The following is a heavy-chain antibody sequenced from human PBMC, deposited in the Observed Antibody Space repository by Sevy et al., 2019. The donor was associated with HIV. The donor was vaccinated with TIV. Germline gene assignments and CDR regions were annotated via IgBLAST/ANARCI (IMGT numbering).Heavy chain of an antibody. CDR1: GGSFSGYY. CDR2: INHSGST. V-gene: IGHV4-34*01. CDR3: ARRRNSSSWYRAYYYYMDV. J-gene: IGHJ6*03. Sequence: SETLSLTYAVYGGSFSGYYWIWIRQPPGKGLEWIGEINHSGSTKYNPSLKSRVTISVDTSKNQFSLKLSSVTAADTAVDYYARRRNSSSWYRAYYYYMDVWGKGTTVTVSS. D-gene: IGHD6-13*01.